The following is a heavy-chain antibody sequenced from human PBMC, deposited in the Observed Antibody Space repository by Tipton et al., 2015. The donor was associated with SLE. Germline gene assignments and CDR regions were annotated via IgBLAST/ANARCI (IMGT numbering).Heavy chain of an antibody. D-gene: IGHD4-17*01. CDR3: ARDTGY. CDR1: GGSFSGYY. Sequence: LRLSCAVYGGSFSGYYWSWIRQPPGKGLEWIGEINHSGSTNYNPSLKSRVTISVDTSKNQFSLKLSSVTAADTAVYYCARDTGYWGQGTLVTVSS. CDR2: INHSGST. J-gene: IGHJ4*02. V-gene: IGHV4-34*01.